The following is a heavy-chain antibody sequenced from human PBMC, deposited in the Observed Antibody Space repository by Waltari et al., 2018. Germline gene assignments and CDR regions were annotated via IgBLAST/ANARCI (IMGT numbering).Heavy chain of an antibody. Sequence: QVQLQESGPGLVKPSETLSLTCTVSGGSISSYYWSWFRQPPGKGLEWIGYIYYSGSTTYNPSLKGRVTKSVDTSKNQFSLKLSSVTAADTAVYYCARSRPSRAFDYWGQGTLVTVSS. CDR3: ARSRPSRAFDY. CDR2: IYYSGST. J-gene: IGHJ4*02. CDR1: GGSISSYY. V-gene: IGHV4-59*01. D-gene: IGHD2-2*01.